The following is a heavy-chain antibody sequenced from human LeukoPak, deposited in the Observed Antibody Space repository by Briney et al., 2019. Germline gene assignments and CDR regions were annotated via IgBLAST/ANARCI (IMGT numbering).Heavy chain of an antibody. J-gene: IGHJ4*02. V-gene: IGHV3-7*01. CDR3: VRVRGAARLDY. CDR1: GFTFSSYW. Sequence: PGGSLRLSCAASGFTFSSYWMSWVRQAPGKGLEWVANIKQDGSEKYYVDSVKGRFTISRDNAKNSLYLQMNSLRAEDTAVYYCVRVRGAARLDYWGQGTLVTVSS. D-gene: IGHD6-6*01. CDR2: IKQDGSEK.